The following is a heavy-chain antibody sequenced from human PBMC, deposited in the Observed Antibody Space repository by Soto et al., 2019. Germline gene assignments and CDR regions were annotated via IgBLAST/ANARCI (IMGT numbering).Heavy chain of an antibody. J-gene: IGHJ6*02. V-gene: IGHV1-69*06. D-gene: IGHD2-8*02. CDR3: GRAFPLKDYFHGLEV. Sequence: QVQLVQSGAEVKKPGSSVKLSCKASGGSFGNYVITWVRQAPGQGLEWMGGIVPLLGTANYQQKYRDRVIPIADTSTIAPYIVLIAPTSEDTAGCSGGRAFPLKDYFHGLEVWGRGTTVTVSS. CDR2: IVPLLGTA. CDR1: GGSFGNYV.